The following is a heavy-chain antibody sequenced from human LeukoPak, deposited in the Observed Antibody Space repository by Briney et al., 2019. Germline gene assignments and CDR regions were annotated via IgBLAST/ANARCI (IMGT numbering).Heavy chain of an antibody. D-gene: IGHD4-23*01. Sequence: GGSLRLSCAASGFTFSSDSMNWVRQAPGKGLEWVSFISSSSSYIYYADSVKGRFTISRDNAKNSLYLQMNSLRAEDTAVYYCARGTVGNFDYWGQGTLVTVSS. V-gene: IGHV3-21*01. CDR3: ARGTVGNFDY. CDR2: ISSSSSYI. CDR1: GFTFSSDS. J-gene: IGHJ4*02.